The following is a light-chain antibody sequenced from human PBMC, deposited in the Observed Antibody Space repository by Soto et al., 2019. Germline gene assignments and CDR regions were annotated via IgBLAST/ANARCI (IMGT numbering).Light chain of an antibody. V-gene: IGKV3-11*01. CDR1: QSVDDSH. CDR2: GAS. CDR3: QQRSNWPPT. Sequence: EIVLTQSPGTVSLSPGDIATLSFSASQSVDDSHLAWYQLRPGQAPRLLIYGASTRATGIPDRFSGSGSGTDFTLTISSLEPEDFAVYYCQQRSNWPPTFGQGTRLEIK. J-gene: IGKJ5*01.